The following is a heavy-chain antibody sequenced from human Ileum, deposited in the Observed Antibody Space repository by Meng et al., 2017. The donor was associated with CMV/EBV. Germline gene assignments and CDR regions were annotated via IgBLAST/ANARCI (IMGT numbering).Heavy chain of an antibody. CDR1: GFTFSRYA. V-gene: IGHV3-23*01. J-gene: IGHJ4*02. CDR2: ISGTSGSS. Sequence: EVERLESGGGLAQPGGSLRLSCAASGFTFSRYAMSWVRQAPGKGLEWISAISGTSGSSYYADSVKGRFTISRDNSKNTLYLQMNSLRAEDTAVYYCASCASGWYPDYWGQGTLVTVSS. D-gene: IGHD6-19*01. CDR3: ASCASGWYPDY.